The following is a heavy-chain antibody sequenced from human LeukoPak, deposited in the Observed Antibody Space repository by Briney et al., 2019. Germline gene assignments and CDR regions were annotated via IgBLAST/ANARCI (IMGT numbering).Heavy chain of an antibody. D-gene: IGHD3-10*02. CDR2: INPSGGST. CDR1: GYTFTSYY. J-gene: IGHJ6*03. V-gene: IGHV1-46*01. Sequence: ASVKVSCKASGYTFTSYYMHWVRQAPGQGLEWMGIINPSGGSTSYAQKFQGRVTMTRDMSTSTVYMELSSLRSEDTAVYYCARDIFGGTRGPRIGYYYYYMDVWGKGTTVTVSS. CDR3: ARDIFGGTRGPRIGYYYYYMDV.